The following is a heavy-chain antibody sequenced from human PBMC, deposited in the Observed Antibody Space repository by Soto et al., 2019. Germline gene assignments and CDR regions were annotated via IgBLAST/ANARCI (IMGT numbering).Heavy chain of an antibody. Sequence: ASVKVSFKASGYSFSTYSMHWVRQAPGQGLEWMGWINGANGNTRYSQKFKDRVSISRATPASTGYMELSSLRSEDTAVYYCARGKGMEENYYYHGMDVWGPGTTVTVSS. D-gene: IGHD1-1*01. J-gene: IGHJ6*02. CDR1: GYSFSTYS. CDR2: INGANGNT. V-gene: IGHV1-3*01. CDR3: ARGKGMEENYYYHGMDV.